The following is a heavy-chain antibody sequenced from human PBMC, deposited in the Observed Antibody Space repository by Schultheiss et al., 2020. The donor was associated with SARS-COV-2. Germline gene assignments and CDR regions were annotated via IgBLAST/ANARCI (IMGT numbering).Heavy chain of an antibody. CDR2: IKSRNDGGTA. J-gene: IGHJ4*02. CDR1: GFTFSSYW. D-gene: IGHD2-21*01. V-gene: IGHV3-15*01. Sequence: GGSLRLSCAASGFTFSSYWMHWVRQAPGKGLVWIGRIKSRNDGGTADHAKPLKARFTISRDDSKNTLFLQMNNLKTEDTAVYYCTTGSRGGEDYWGQGTLVTVSS. CDR3: TTGSRGGEDY.